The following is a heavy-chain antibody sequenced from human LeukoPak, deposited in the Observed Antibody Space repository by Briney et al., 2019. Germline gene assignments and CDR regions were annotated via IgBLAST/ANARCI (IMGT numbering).Heavy chain of an antibody. J-gene: IGHJ6*04. CDR1: GFTFSSYA. V-gene: IGHV3-53*01. D-gene: IGHD1-14*01. CDR2: IYSGGST. Sequence: GASLRLSCAASGFTFSSYAMSWVRQAPGKGLEWVSVIYSGGSTYYADSVKGRFTISRDNSKNTLYLQMNSLRAEDTAVYYCARGGPRISYYGMDVWGKGTTVTVSS. CDR3: ARGGPRISYYGMDV.